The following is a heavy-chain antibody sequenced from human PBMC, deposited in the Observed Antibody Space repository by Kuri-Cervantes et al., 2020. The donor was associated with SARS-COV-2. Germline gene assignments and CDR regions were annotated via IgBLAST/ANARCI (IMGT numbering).Heavy chain of an antibody. CDR2: IYTIGST. J-gene: IGHJ4*02. V-gene: IGHV4-61*02. CDR3: ASSRASMITFGGVIDNFDY. CDR1: GGSITSGSYS. Sequence: SETLSPTCTVSGGSITSGSYSWSWIRQPAGKGLEWLGRIYTIGSTNYNPSLRSRVTISVDTSKNQFSLKLSSVTAAATAVYYCASSRASMITFGGVIDNFDYWGQGTLVTVSS. D-gene: IGHD3-16*02.